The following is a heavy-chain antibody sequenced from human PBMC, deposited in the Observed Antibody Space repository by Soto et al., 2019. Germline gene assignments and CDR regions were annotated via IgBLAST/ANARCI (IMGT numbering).Heavy chain of an antibody. CDR3: ARADSGSPTPATLDY. Sequence: PSETLFLTCAVYGGSFSGYYWSWIRQPPGEGLEWIGEINHSGSTNYNPSLKSRVTISVDTSKNQFSLKLSSVTAADTAVYYCARADSGSPTPATLDYWGQGTLVTVSS. CDR2: INHSGST. V-gene: IGHV4-34*01. D-gene: IGHD1-26*01. J-gene: IGHJ4*02. CDR1: GGSFSGYY.